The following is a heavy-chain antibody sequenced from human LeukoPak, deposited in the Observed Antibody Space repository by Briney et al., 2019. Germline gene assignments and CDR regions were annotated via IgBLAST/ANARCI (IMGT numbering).Heavy chain of an antibody. J-gene: IGHJ4*02. CDR2: ISAYNGNT. Sequence: ASVKVSCKASGYTFTSYGISWVRQAPGQGLEWMGWISAYNGNTNYAQKLQGRVTMTTDTSTSTDYMELRSLRSDDTAVYYCARERKPGRHYSSSWYRIDYWGQGTLVTVSS. CDR3: ARERKPGRHYSSSWYRIDY. CDR1: GYTFTSYG. V-gene: IGHV1-18*01. D-gene: IGHD6-13*01.